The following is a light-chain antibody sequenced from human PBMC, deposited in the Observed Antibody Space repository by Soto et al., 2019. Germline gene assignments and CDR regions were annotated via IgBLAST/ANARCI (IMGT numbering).Light chain of an antibody. CDR3: SSYTTSSTYV. J-gene: IGLJ1*01. CDR1: SSDVGAYNY. Sequence: QSALTQPASVSGSPGQSITISCTGTSSDVGAYNYVSWYQQHPGKAPKLMIYEVSNRPSGVSNRFSGSKSGNTASLTISGLQAEHEADYHCSSYTTSSTYVFGTGTKLTVL. V-gene: IGLV2-14*01. CDR2: EVS.